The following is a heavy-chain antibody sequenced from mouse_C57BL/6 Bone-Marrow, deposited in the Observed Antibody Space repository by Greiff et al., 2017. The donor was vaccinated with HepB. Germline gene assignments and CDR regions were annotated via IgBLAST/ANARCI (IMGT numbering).Heavy chain of an antibody. V-gene: IGHV2-6*03. Sequence: VKLMESGPGLVAPSQSLSITCTVSGFSLTSYGVHWVRQPPGKGLEWLVVIWSDGSTTYNSALKSRLSISKDNSKSQVFLKMNSLQTDDTAMYYCARGYYGSSFAMDYWGQGTSVTVSS. CDR2: IWSDGST. D-gene: IGHD1-1*01. CDR3: ARGYYGSSFAMDY. J-gene: IGHJ4*01. CDR1: GFSLTSYG.